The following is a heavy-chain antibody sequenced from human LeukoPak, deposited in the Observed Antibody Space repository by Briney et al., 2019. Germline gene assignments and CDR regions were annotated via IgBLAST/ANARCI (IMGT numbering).Heavy chain of an antibody. Sequence: GGSPRLSCAASGFTFSNYAMHWVRQAPGKGLEWVSSINNNAIYIYYADSVKGRFTISRDNAKNSLYLQMNSLRAEDTAIYYCARGGGLLWFGEPLGTFDIWGQGTMVTVSS. J-gene: IGHJ3*02. V-gene: IGHV3-21*01. CDR1: GFTFSNYA. CDR3: ARGGGLLWFGEPLGTFDI. D-gene: IGHD3-10*01. CDR2: INNNAIYI.